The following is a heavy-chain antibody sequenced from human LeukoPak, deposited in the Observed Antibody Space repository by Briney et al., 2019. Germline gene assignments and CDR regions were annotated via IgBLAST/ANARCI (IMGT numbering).Heavy chain of an antibody. V-gene: IGHV3-33*01. J-gene: IGHJ4*02. CDR3: ARHPGRLFDY. CDR2: VWYDGSNK. Sequence: ERSLRLSCVASGFTFSSYGMHWVRQAPGKGLEWVAVVWYDGSNKYYADSVKGRFTISRDNSKNTLYLQMNSLRAEDTAVYYCARHPGRLFDYWGRGTLVTVSS. CDR1: GFTFSSYG.